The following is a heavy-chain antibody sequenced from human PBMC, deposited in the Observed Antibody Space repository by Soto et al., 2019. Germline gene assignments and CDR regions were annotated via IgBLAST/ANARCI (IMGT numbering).Heavy chain of an antibody. CDR1: GFTFSDHY. CDR3: ARVGCCAGVTYYHLES. J-gene: IGHJ4*02. D-gene: IGHD2-8*02. V-gene: IGHV3-72*01. Sequence: GGSLRLSCAASGFTFSDHYMDWVRQAPGKGLEWVARTRNRAKSYTTEYAASVRGRFTISRDDSRNSLYLQMNSLIGEDTAVYYCARVGCCAGVTYYHLESWGQGTLVTVSS. CDR2: TRNRAKSYTT.